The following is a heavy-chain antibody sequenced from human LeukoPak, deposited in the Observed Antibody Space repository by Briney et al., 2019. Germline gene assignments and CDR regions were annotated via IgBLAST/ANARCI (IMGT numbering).Heavy chain of an antibody. CDR3: ARDNLGSSSWLDY. Sequence: ASVKVSCKASGYTLIEYYIYWVRQAPGQGLEWMGWINPKSGGTKYAQKFQGRVTMTRDMSTSTVYMELSSLRSEDTAVYYCARDNLGSSSWLDYWGQGTLVTVSS. CDR1: GYTLIEYY. J-gene: IGHJ4*02. V-gene: IGHV1-2*02. CDR2: INPKSGGT. D-gene: IGHD6-13*01.